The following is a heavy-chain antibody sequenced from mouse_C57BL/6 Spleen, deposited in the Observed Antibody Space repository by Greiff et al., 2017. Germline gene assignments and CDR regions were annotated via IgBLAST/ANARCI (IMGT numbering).Heavy chain of an antibody. CDR2: INPYTGGT. V-gene: IGHV1-19*01. CDR1: GYTFTDYY. J-gene: IGHJ4*01. D-gene: IGHD2-10*01. CDR3: ARGPYMTTGLDAMDY. Sequence: EVPLQQSGPVLVKPGASVKMSCKASGYTFTDYYMNWVKQSHGKSLEWIGVINPYTGGTSSNQKFKGKATLTVDMSSSTAYMELNSLTSEASAVYYCARGPYMTTGLDAMDYWGQGTSVTVSS.